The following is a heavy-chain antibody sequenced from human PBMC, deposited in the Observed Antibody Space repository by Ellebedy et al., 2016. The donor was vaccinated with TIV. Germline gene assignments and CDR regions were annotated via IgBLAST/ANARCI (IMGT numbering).Heavy chain of an antibody. D-gene: IGHD2-2*01. J-gene: IGHJ6*02. CDR2: INPSGGST. Sequence: AASVKVSCKASGYTFTSYYMHWVRQAPGQGLEWMGIINPSGGSTSYAQKFQGRVTMTRETSTSTVYMELSSLRSEDTAVYYCARDYGTSFGMSSGMDVWGQGTTVTVSS. CDR1: GYTFTSYY. V-gene: IGHV1-46*01. CDR3: ARDYGTSFGMSSGMDV.